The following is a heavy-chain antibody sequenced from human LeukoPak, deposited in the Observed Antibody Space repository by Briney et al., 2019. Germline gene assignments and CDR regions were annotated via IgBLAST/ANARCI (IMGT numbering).Heavy chain of an antibody. CDR3: ARLGGIVVVPAAIPFDY. CDR1: GYSFTSYW. D-gene: IGHD2-2*01. J-gene: IGHJ4*02. CDR2: IYPGDSDT. Sequence: GESLKISCKGSGYSFTSYWIGWVRQMPGKGLEWMGIIYPGDSDTRYSPSFQGQVTISADKSISTAYLQWSSLKASDTAMYYCARLGGIVVVPAAIPFDYWGQGTLVTVSS. V-gene: IGHV5-51*01.